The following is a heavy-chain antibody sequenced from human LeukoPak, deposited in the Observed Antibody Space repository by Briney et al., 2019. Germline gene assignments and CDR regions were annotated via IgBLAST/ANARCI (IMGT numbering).Heavy chain of an antibody. CDR2: INHSGST. J-gene: IGHJ4*02. CDR1: GGSFSGYY. CDR3: ARGGYSYGDFDY. V-gene: IGHV4-34*01. D-gene: IGHD5-18*01. Sequence: SETLSLTCAVYGGSFSGYYWSWIRQPLGKGLEWIGEINHSGSTNYNPSLKSRVTISVDTSKNQFSLKLSSVTAADTAVYYCARGGYSYGDFDYWGQGTLVTVSS.